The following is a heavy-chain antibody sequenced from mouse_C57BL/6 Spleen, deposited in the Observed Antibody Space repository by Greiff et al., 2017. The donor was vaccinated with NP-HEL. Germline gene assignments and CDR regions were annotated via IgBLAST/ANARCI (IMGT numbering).Heavy chain of an antibody. CDR3: ARVYYASTPFFDY. J-gene: IGHJ2*01. D-gene: IGHD1-1*01. V-gene: IGHV1-26*01. CDR2: INPNNGGT. Sequence: VQLQQSGPELVKPGASVKISCKASGYTFTDYYMNWVKQSHGKSLEWIGDINPNNGGTSYNQKFKGKATLTVDKSSSTAYMELRSLTSEDSAVYYSARVYYASTPFFDYWGQGTTLTVSS. CDR1: GYTFTDYY.